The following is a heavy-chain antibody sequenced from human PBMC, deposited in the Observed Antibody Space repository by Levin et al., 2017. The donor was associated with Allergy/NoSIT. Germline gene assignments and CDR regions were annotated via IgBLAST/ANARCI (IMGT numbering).Heavy chain of an antibody. Sequence: ASVKVSCKASGGTFSSYAISWVRQAPGQGLEWMGGIIPIFGTANYAQKFQGRVTITADESTSTAYMELSSLRSEDTAVYYCARSGLVVDAFDIWGQGTMVTVSS. D-gene: IGHD2-15*01. CDR2: IIPIFGTA. J-gene: IGHJ3*02. V-gene: IGHV1-69*13. CDR1: GGTFSSYA. CDR3: ARSGLVVDAFDI.